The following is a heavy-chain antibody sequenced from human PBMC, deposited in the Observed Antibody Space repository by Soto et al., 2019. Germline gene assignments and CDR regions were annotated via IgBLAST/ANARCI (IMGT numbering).Heavy chain of an antibody. D-gene: IGHD2-8*02. CDR2: IIPIPTTP. CDR1: GGTCSTSG. V-gene: IGHV1-69*01. CDR3: AASVVISPTGEDGMDV. J-gene: IGHJ6*02. Sequence: QLQMEQPGAELKMTGSSVKVSCKASGGTCSTSGFSWVRQAPGQGLEWRVGIIPIPTTPYSAQEFKERVTIVADECPSTVHMELAKLLSEETAIYYCAASVVISPTGEDGMDVLAQGTTVTVS.